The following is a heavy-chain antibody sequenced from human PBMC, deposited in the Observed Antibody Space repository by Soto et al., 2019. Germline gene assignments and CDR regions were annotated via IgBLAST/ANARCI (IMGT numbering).Heavy chain of an antibody. J-gene: IGHJ4*02. CDR1: GFPFSSYW. V-gene: IGHV3-7*05. Sequence: EVQLVESGGSLVQPGGSLRLSCAASGFPFSSYWMGWVRQAPGRGLEWVGNIKPDGSETYFVDSVKGRFAISRDNAKTPLYLQINSPPAEDTAVYFCARDPNARPPYYWGQGTLVTVSS. CDR2: IKPDGSET. CDR3: ARDPNARPPYY.